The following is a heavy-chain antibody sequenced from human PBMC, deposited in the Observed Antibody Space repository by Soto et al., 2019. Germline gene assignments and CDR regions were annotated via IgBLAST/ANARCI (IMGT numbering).Heavy chain of an antibody. CDR1: GYTFTSYD. D-gene: IGHD6-13*01. J-gene: IGHJ4*02. V-gene: IGHV1-18*01. CDR3: ARDARYSSSWYYFDY. Sequence: ASVKVSCKASGYTFTSYDISWVRQAPGQGLEWMGWISAYNGNTNYAQKLQGRVTMTTDTSTSTAYMELRSLRSDDTAVYYCARDARYSSSWYYFDYWGQGTLVTVSS. CDR2: ISAYNGNT.